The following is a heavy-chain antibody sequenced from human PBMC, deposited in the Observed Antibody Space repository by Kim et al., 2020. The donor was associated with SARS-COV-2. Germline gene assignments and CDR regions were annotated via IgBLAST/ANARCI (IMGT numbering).Heavy chain of an antibody. CDR3: TTDAWYSSSWYDLDY. D-gene: IGHD6-13*01. CDR2: IKSKTDGRTT. J-gene: IGHJ4*02. V-gene: IGHV3-15*01. CDR1: GFTFSNAW. Sequence: GGSLRLSCAASGFTFSNAWMSWVRQAPGKGLEWVGRIKSKTDGRTTDYAAPVKGRFTISRDDSKNTLYLQMNSLKTEDTAVYYCTTDAWYSSSWYDLDYWGQGTLVTVSS.